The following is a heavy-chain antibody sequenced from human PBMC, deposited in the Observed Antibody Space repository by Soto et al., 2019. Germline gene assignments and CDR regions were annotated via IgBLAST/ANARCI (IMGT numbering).Heavy chain of an antibody. Sequence: QITLKESGPTLVKPTQTLTLTCTFSGFSLTSGVVGVGWIRQPPGAALACLAPIYWNDEQYYIPSLRNRLPITRDTSKNQVVLTMTNMDPVDTATYYCAHRLPGPSGYDVWGQGTTVTVSS. CDR2: IYWNDEQ. CDR1: GFSLTSGVVG. CDR3: AHRLPGPSGYDV. J-gene: IGHJ6*02. V-gene: IGHV2-5*01. D-gene: IGHD6-13*01.